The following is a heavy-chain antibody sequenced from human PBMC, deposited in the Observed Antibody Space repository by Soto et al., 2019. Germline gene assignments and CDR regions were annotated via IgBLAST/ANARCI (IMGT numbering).Heavy chain of an antibody. J-gene: IGHJ4*02. D-gene: IGHD1-20*01. V-gene: IGHV3-7*03. CDR1: GFTLSIYW. Sequence: GGSLRLSCAASGFTLSIYWMNWVRQAPGKGLEWVANLNQDGTEKYYVDSVKGRFTISRDNSKDTLYLQMNNLRAEDTAVYYCAKPPDYNWNDYWGQGTLVTVSS. CDR3: AKPPDYNWNDY. CDR2: LNQDGTEK.